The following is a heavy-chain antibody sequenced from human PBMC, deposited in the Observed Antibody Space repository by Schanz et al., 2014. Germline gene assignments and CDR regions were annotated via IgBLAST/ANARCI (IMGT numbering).Heavy chain of an antibody. V-gene: IGHV4-4*07. CDR1: GGSISSYY. D-gene: IGHD2-2*01. J-gene: IGHJ4*02. CDR3: ARHGRGLAKYHLLYFDY. CDR2: IYTSGST. Sequence: QVQLQESGPGLVKPSETLSLTCSVSGGSISSYYWSWIRQPAGKGLEWIGRIYTSGSTNYNPSLKSRVTMSVDTSKNQFSLKLSSVADADAAVYYCARHGRGLAKYHLLYFDYWGQGTLVTVSS.